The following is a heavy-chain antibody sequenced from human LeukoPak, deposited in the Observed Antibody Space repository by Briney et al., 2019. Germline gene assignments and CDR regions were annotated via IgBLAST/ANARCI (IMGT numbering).Heavy chain of an antibody. J-gene: IGHJ3*02. D-gene: IGHD1-14*01. CDR2: ISYDGSNK. Sequence: PGGSLRLSCAASGFTFSSYAMHWVRQAPGKGLEWVAVISYDGSNKYYADSVKGRFTISRDNSKNTLYLQMNSLRAEDTAVYYCARGNRDDAFDIWGQGTMVTVSS. CDR1: GFTFSSYA. CDR3: ARGNRDDAFDI. V-gene: IGHV3-30*04.